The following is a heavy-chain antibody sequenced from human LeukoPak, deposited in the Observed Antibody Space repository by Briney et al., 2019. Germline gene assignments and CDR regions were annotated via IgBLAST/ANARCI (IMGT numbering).Heavy chain of an antibody. J-gene: IGHJ4*02. CDR2: ISYDGSNK. D-gene: IGHD4-17*01. V-gene: IGHV3-30*04. CDR3: ARDQETTVTTFGIDY. Sequence: GGSLRLSCAASGFTFSSYAMHWVRQAPGKGLEWVAVISYDGSNKYYADSVKGRFTISRDNSKNTLYLQMNSLRAEDTAVYYCARDQETTVTTFGIDYWGQGTLVTVSS. CDR1: GFTFSSYA.